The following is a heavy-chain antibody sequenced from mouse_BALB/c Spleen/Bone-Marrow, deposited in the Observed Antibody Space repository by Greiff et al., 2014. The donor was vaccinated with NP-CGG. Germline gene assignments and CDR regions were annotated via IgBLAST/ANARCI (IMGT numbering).Heavy chain of an antibody. CDR2: ISSGGGYI. D-gene: IGHD2-3*01. J-gene: IGHJ3*01. CDR3: ARQESIYDGYYGGFAY. Sequence: EVMLVESGGGLVEPGGALNLSCAASGFTFNNYAMSWVRQTPERRLEWVATISSGGGYIYYPDSVKGQFTISRDNAKNTPYLQMSSLRSEDTAMYYCARQESIYDGYYGGFAYWGQGTLVTVSA. V-gene: IGHV5-9-1*01. CDR1: GFTFNNYA.